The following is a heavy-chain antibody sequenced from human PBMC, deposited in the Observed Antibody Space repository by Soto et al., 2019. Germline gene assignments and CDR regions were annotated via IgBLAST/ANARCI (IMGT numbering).Heavy chain of an antibody. CDR2: ISWNGANT. J-gene: IGHJ6*02. CDR3: ARETLSYVFALDV. D-gene: IGHD3-16*01. V-gene: IGHV3-43*01. CDR1: VFRFSSYN. Sequence: GGSLGLSFSASVFRFSSYNVHWVRQAPGKGLEWVSFISWNGANTFYADSVKGRFTISRDSSKKSVSLQISSLRSEDTALYYCARETLSYVFALDVWGQGTTVNVSS.